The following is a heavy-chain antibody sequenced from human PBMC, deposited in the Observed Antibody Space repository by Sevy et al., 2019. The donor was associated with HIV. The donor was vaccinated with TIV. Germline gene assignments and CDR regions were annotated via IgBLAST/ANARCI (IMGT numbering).Heavy chain of an antibody. D-gene: IGHD3-10*01. V-gene: IGHV5-51*01. CDR1: GYSFVDYW. CDR2: IYPGDSDT. Sequence: GESLKISCKGSGYSFVDYWIGWVRQMPGDGLEWMGIIYPGDSDTRYSPSFQGQVPISADKSISTAYLQWSSLKASDSAMYYCASTFRELLGLDAFDIWGQRTMVTVSS. J-gene: IGHJ3*02. CDR3: ASTFRELLGLDAFDI.